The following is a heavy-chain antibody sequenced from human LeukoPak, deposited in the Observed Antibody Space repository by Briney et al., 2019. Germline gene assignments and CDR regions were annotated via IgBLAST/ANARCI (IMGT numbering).Heavy chain of an antibody. CDR1: GGSMSGYC. V-gene: IGHV4-59*01. D-gene: IGHD3-10*01. Sequence: PSETLSLTCTVPGGSMSGYCWNWIRQPPGQGLEWIGCIYYNGTTVYSPSLRSRVTISLDRSMNQFSMRLTSVTAADTAVYYCGRGVNYAMDVWGQGTTVTVSS. CDR2: IYYNGTT. J-gene: IGHJ6*02. CDR3: GRGVNYAMDV.